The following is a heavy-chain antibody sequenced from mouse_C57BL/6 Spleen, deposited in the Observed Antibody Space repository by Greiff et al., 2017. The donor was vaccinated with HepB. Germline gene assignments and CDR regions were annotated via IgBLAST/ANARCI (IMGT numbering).Heavy chain of an antibody. V-gene: IGHV1-69*01. CDR3: ARRYYGSRYWYFDV. D-gene: IGHD1-1*01. CDR2: IDPSDSYT. Sequence: PGQGLEWIGEIDPSDSYTTYNQKFKGKSTLTVDKSSSTAYMQLSSLTSEDSAVYYCARRYYGSRYWYFDVWGTGTTVTVSS. J-gene: IGHJ1*03.